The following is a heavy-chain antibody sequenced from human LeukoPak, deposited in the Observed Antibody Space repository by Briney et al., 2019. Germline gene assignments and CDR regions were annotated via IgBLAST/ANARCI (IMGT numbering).Heavy chain of an antibody. J-gene: IGHJ5*02. Sequence: PSETLSLTCTVSGGSISSYYWSWIRQPPGKGLEWIAYISDIGSINYNPSLKSRVTISLDTSKNQFSLKLSSVTAADTAVYYCARGRGVVVAARNWFDPWGQGTLVTVSS. D-gene: IGHD2-15*01. CDR1: GGSISSYY. CDR3: ARGRGVVVAARNWFDP. CDR2: ISDIGSI. V-gene: IGHV4-59*12.